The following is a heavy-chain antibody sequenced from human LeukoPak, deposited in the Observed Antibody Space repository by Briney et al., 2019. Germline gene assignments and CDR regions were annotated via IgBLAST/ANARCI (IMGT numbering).Heavy chain of an antibody. CDR1: GYSFTSYW. CDR2: IYPSDSDT. Sequence: GESLKISCKGSGYSFTSYWIGWVRQMPGKGLEWMGIIYPSDSDTRYSPSFQGQVTISADKSISTAFLQWSSLKASDTAIYYCARYGDNRFDPWGQGTLVAVSS. J-gene: IGHJ5*02. CDR3: ARYGDNRFDP. V-gene: IGHV5-51*01. D-gene: IGHD4-23*01.